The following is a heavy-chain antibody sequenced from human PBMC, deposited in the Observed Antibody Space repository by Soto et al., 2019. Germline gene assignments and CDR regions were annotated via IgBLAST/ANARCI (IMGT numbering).Heavy chain of an antibody. J-gene: IGHJ4*02. CDR3: AKAEYAAALPGV. CDR1: GFIFSIHW. V-gene: IGHV3-74*01. Sequence: EVQLVESGGGLVQPGGSLRLSCEASGFIFSIHWMHWVRQVPGKGLDWVARSEDDGTTINYADSVKGRFTISRDHGKNTLYLQMNNLRAEDTAMYHCAKAEYAAALPGVWGQGTLVTVSS. CDR2: SEDDGTTI. D-gene: IGHD2-2*01.